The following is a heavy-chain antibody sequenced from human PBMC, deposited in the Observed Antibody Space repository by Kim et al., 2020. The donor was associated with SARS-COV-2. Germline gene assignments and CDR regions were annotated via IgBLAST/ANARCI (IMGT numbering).Heavy chain of an antibody. CDR2: IYYSGST. CDR3: ARAEMAPYPLDY. J-gene: IGHJ4*02. D-gene: IGHD5-12*01. V-gene: IGHV4-31*03. CDR1: GGSISSGGYY. Sequence: SETLSLTCTVSGGSISSGGYYWSWIRQHPGKGLEWIGYIYYSGSTYYNPSLKSRVTISVDTSKNQFSLKLSSVTAADTAVYYCARAEMAPYPLDYWGQGTLVTVSS.